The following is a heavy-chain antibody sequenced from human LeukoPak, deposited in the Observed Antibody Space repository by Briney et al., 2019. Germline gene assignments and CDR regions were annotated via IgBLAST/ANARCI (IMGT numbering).Heavy chain of an antibody. V-gene: IGHV3-23*01. CDR2: ISGSGGST. CDR3: AKGQYYYGSGSYYKSLGD. CDR1: GFTFSSYA. J-gene: IGHJ4*02. Sequence: PGGSLRLSCAASGFTFSSYAMSWVRQAPGKGLEWVSAISGSGGSTYYADSVKGRFTISRDNSKNTLYLQMNSLRAEDTAVYYCAKGQYYYGSGSYYKSLGDWGQGTLATVSS. D-gene: IGHD3-10*01.